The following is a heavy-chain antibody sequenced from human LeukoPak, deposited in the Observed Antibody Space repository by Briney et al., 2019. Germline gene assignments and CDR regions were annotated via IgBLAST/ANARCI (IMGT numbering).Heavy chain of an antibody. CDR3: ARRRGGPTSGWFDP. J-gene: IGHJ5*02. D-gene: IGHD3-10*01. CDR2: IYYSGST. V-gene: IGHV4-59*08. Sequence: SETLSLTCTVSGGSISSYYWSWIRQPPGKGLEWIGYIYYSGSTNYNPSLKSRVTISVDTSKNQFSLKLSSVTAADTAVYYCARRRGGPTSGWFDPWGQGTLVTVSS. CDR1: GGSISSYY.